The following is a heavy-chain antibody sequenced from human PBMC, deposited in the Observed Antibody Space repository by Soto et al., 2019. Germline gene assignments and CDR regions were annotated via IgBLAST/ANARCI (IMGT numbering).Heavy chain of an antibody. D-gene: IGHD6-19*01. Sequence: QMQLVQSGPEVKKPGTSVKVSCKASGFTFTSSAMQWVRQARGQRLEWIGWIVVGSGNTNYAQKFQENVTLTRHMSTSTSYMELSSMRAEDTAVYYCAADSQYSSGPHGMDVWGQGTTVTVSS. V-gene: IGHV1-58*02. CDR2: IVVGSGNT. CDR1: GFTFTSSA. CDR3: AADSQYSSGPHGMDV. J-gene: IGHJ6*02.